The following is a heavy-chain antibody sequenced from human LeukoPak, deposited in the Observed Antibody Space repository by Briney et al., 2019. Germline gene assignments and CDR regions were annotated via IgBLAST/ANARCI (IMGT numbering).Heavy chain of an antibody. CDR1: GYTLTELS. Sequence: ASVKVSCKVSGYTLTELSMHWVRQAPGKGLEWVGGSDPEDGETIYAQKFQGRVTMTEDTSTDTAYMELSSLRSEDTAVYYCATVSYEDDYGDYVFQHWGQGTLVTVSS. V-gene: IGHV1-24*01. CDR3: ATVSYEDDYGDYVFQH. D-gene: IGHD4-17*01. CDR2: SDPEDGET. J-gene: IGHJ1*01.